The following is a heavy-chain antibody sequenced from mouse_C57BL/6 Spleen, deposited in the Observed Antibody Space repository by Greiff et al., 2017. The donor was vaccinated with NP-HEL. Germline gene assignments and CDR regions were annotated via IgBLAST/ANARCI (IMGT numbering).Heavy chain of an antibody. CDR1: GYAFSSSW. V-gene: IGHV1-82*01. D-gene: IGHD2-5*01. CDR3: ARHYSNWYFDV. CDR2: IYPGDGDT. Sequence: VQLQQSGPELVKPGASVKISCKASGYAFSSSWMNWVKQRPGKGLEWIGRIYPGDGDTNYNGKFKGKATLTADKSSSTAYMQLSSLTSEDSAVYFCARHYSNWYFDVWGTGTTVTVSS. J-gene: IGHJ1*03.